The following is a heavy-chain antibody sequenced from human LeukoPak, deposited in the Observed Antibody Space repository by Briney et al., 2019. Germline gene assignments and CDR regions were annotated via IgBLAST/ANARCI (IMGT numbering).Heavy chain of an antibody. Sequence: GGSLRLSCAASGFTFNSYAMHWVRQAPGKGLEWVAIISYDGSTKYYADSVKGRFTISRDNSKNTLDLQMNSLRAEDTAVYYCARGTALGGPSDYWGQGTLVTVSS. D-gene: IGHD3-16*01. CDR3: ARGTALGGPSDY. V-gene: IGHV3-30-3*01. CDR1: GFTFNSYA. CDR2: ISYDGSTK. J-gene: IGHJ4*02.